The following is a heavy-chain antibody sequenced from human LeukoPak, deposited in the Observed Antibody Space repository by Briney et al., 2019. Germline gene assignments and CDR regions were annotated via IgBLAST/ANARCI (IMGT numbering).Heavy chain of an antibody. CDR1: GGSFSGYY. D-gene: IGHD4-23*01. V-gene: IGHV4-34*09. Sequence: PSETLSLTCAVYGGSFSGYYWSWIRQPPGKGLEWIGYIYYSGSTYYNPSLKSRVTISVDTSKNQFSLNLSSVTVADTAVYYCARGSSYGGNSRFDYWGQGTLVTVSS. J-gene: IGHJ4*02. CDR2: IYYSGST. CDR3: ARGSSYGGNSRFDY.